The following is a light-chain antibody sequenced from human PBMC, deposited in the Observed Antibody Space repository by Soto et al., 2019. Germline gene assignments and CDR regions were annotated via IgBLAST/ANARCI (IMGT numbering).Light chain of an antibody. CDR3: QKYGPWT. CDR2: GAS. Sequence: IVLTKSPGTLSLSPGERATLSCRASQSVSSSYLAWYQQKPGQAPRLLIYGASSRATGIPDRFSGSGSGTDFTLTISRLEPEDFADYYCQKYGPWTFGQGTKVEIK. J-gene: IGKJ1*01. V-gene: IGKV3-20*01. CDR1: QSVSSSY.